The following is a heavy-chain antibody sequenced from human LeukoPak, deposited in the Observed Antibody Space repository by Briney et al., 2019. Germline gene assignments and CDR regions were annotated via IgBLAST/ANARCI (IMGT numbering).Heavy chain of an antibody. Sequence: ASVTVSCKASGYTFTGYYMYWVRQAPGQGLEWMGRINPNSGGTNYAQKFQGRVTMTRDTSISTAYMELSRLRSDDTAVYYCARGRSWGTLSGVDPWGQGTLVTVSS. D-gene: IGHD6-13*01. CDR1: GYTFTGYY. J-gene: IGHJ5*02. CDR3: ARGRSWGTLSGVDP. V-gene: IGHV1-2*06. CDR2: INPNSGGT.